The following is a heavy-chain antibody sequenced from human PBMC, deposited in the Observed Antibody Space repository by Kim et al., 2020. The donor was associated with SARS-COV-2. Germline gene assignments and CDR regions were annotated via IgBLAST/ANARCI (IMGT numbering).Heavy chain of an antibody. CDR1: GGSISSSSYY. CDR3: ARLARSGLRFGELSLYPYYSYYGMDV. V-gene: IGHV4-39*01. Sequence: SETLSLTCTVSGGSISSSSYYWGWIRQPPGKGLEWIGSIYYSGSTYYNPSLKSRVTISVDTSKNQFSLKLSSVTAADTAVYYCARLARSGLRFGELSLYPYYSYYGMDVWCQGTTVTVSS. D-gene: IGHD3-16*02. CDR2: IYYSGST. J-gene: IGHJ6*02.